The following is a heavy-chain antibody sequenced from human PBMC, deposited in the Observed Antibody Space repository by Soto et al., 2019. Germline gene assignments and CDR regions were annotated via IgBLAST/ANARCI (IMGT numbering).Heavy chain of an antibody. CDR1: GGTFRRCS. Sequence: QVQLVQYGLEVKKPGSSVKVSCEASGGTFRRCSLNWVRQAPGHGLEWIGRIIPIMDTVNYAQKFQGRLTMAAPSSTATAYVELRRLTSEDKAVYYCARDQGACASTSDRTRYYYYSGMDVWGQGTTVNVSS. D-gene: IGHD2-21*01. J-gene: IGHJ6*02. CDR3: ARDQGACASTSDRTRYYYYSGMDV. CDR2: IIPIMDTV. V-gene: IGHV1-69*08.